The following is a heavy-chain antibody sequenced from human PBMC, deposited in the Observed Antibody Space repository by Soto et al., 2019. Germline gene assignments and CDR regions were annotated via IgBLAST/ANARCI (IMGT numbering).Heavy chain of an antibody. Sequence: PSETLSLTCVVSCYFIRSNSYWGWIRQSPGKGLEWIGSIYHSGSTHYNPSLKSRVTISVDTSKNQFSLRLTSLTAADTAVYFCARNRTGALFDSWGQGALVTVSS. D-gene: IGHD1-1*01. J-gene: IGHJ4*02. CDR2: IYHSGST. CDR3: ARNRTGALFDS. V-gene: IGHV4-38-2*01. CDR1: CYFIRSNSY.